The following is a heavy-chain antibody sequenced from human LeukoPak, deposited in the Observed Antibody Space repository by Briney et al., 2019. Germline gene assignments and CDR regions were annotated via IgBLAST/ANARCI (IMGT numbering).Heavy chain of an antibody. Sequence: YISSSSSTIYYADSVKGRFTISRDNAKNSLYLQMNSLRAEDTAVYYCARDRPSLDAFDIWGQGTMVTVSS. V-gene: IGHV3-48*04. CDR2: ISSSSSTI. CDR3: ARDRPSLDAFDI. J-gene: IGHJ3*02.